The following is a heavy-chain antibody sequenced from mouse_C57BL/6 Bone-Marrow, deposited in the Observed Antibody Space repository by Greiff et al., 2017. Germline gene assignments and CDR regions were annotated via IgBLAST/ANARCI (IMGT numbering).Heavy chain of an antibody. CDR1: GFSFNTYA. Sequence: EVQLVESGGGLVQPKGSLKLSCAASGFSFNTYAMNWVRQAPGKGLEWVARIRSKSNNYATYYADSVKDRFTISRDDSESMLYLQMNNLKTEDTAMYCCVRSCYSKPYYYAMDYWGQGTSVTVSS. D-gene: IGHD2-5*01. J-gene: IGHJ4*01. V-gene: IGHV10-1*01. CDR3: VRSCYSKPYYYAMDY. CDR2: IRSKSNNYAT.